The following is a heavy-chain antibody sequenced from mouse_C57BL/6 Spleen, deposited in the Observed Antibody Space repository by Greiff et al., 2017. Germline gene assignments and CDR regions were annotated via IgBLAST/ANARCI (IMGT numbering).Heavy chain of an antibody. J-gene: IGHJ1*03. CDR2: INYDGSST. V-gene: IGHV5-16*01. CDR1: GFTFSDYY. D-gene: IGHD1-1*01. Sequence: EVKLMESEGGLVQPGSSMKLSCTASGFTFSDYYMAWVRQVPEKGLEWVANINYDGSSTYYLDSLKSRFIISRDNAKNIRYLQMSSLKSEDTATYYCAREDYGSGYFDVWGTGTTVTVAS. CDR3: AREDYGSGYFDV.